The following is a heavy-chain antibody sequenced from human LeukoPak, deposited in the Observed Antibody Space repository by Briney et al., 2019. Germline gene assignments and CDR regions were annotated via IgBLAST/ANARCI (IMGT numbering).Heavy chain of an antibody. V-gene: IGHV3-21*06. J-gene: IGHJ4*02. D-gene: IGHD3-10*01. Sequence: PGGSLRLSCAASGFTFSSYSMNWVRQPPGKGLEWVSSISSGSTYIYYADSVKGRFTISRDNAKNSLFLQMNSLRAEDTAVYYCAREDYYGSGSHWGQGSLGIVSS. CDR2: ISSGSTYI. CDR3: AREDYYGSGSH. CDR1: GFTFSSYS.